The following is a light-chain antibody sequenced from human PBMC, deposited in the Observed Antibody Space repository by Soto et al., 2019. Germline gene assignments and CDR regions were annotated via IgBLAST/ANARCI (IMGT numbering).Light chain of an antibody. CDR2: DAS. V-gene: IGKV1-5*01. Sequence: DIQMTQSPSTLSASVGDRVTITCRASQSISSWLAWYQQKPGKAPKVLIYDASSLESGVPSRFSGSGSGTEFTLTISSLQPDDFATYYCQQYNNYPLTFGQGTKVETK. J-gene: IGKJ1*01. CDR1: QSISSW. CDR3: QQYNNYPLT.